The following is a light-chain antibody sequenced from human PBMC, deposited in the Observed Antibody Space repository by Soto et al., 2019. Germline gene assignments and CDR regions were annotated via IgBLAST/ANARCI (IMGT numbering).Light chain of an antibody. V-gene: IGKV1-27*01. J-gene: IGKJ5*01. CDR1: QDISNY. CDR3: LQANRVPLS. CDR2: AAS. Sequence: DIQMTQSPSSLSASVGDRVTITCRTSQDISNYLAWYQQKPGKVPKLLIYAASSLRSGVPSRFTASAFGTDFTLTISSLQPEDFAIYFCLQANRVPLSFGQGTRLE.